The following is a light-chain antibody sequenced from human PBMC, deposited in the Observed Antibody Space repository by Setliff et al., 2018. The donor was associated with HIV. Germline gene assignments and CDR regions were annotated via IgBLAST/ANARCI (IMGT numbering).Light chain of an antibody. J-gene: IGLJ2*01. Sequence: QSVLTQPPSASGTPGQRVTISCSGSSSNIGRNTVNWYQQLTGTAPKLLIYSNNQRPSGVPDRFSGSKSGTSASLAISGLQSEDEADYYCAAWDDSLHGPVFGGGTKVTVL. CDR3: AAWDDSLHGPV. V-gene: IGLV1-44*01. CDR1: SSNIGRNT. CDR2: SNN.